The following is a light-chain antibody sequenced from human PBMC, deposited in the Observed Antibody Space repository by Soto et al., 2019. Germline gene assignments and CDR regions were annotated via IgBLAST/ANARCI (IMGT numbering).Light chain of an antibody. CDR2: DVS. V-gene: IGLV2-14*01. CDR1: STNVGGYND. CDR3: SSYTSRSALV. J-gene: IGLJ2*01. Sequence: QSALTQPASVSGAPGQSFTISCTGTSTNVGGYNDVPWYQQHPGTAPKLMISDVSNRPSGVPHRFSGSKSGNTASLTISGLHDEDEDDYYCSSYTSRSALVFGGGTKLTVL.